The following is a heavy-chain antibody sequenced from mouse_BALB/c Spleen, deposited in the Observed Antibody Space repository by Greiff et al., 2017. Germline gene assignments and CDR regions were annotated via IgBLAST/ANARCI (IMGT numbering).Heavy chain of an antibody. D-gene: IGHD1-1*01. CDR2: IWAGGST. CDR3: AREYYGSSYYAMDY. CDR1: GFSLTSYG. V-gene: IGHV2-9*02. J-gene: IGHJ4*01. Sequence: QVQLKESGPGLVAPSQSLSITCTVSGFSLTSYGVHWVRQPPGKGLEWLGVIWAGGSTNYNSALMSRLSISKDNSKSQVFLKMNSLQTDDTAMYYCAREYYGSSYYAMDYWGQGTSVTVSS.